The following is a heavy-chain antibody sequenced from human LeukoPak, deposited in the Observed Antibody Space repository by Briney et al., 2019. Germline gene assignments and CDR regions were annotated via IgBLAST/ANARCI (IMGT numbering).Heavy chain of an antibody. D-gene: IGHD3-10*01. CDR2: INSDGSIT. CDR3: TKGGWGTVLDY. Sequence: GGSLRLSCAASGFTFTTYWMHWVRQAPGKGLVWVSHINSDGSITSYADSVKGRFTISRDNVKNTLYLQMNSLRADDTAVYYCTKGGWGTVLDYWGQGTLVTVSS. V-gene: IGHV3-74*01. CDR1: GFTFTTYW. J-gene: IGHJ4*02.